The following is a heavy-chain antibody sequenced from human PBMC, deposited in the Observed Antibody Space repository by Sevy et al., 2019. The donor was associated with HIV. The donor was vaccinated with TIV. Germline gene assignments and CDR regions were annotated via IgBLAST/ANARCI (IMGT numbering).Heavy chain of an antibody. CDR3: AREGCSRPDDY. V-gene: IGHV3-23*01. J-gene: IGHJ4*02. Sequence: GGSLRLSCAASGFAFYEYSMSWIRQAPGKGLEWVATLSFGCGKINYADSVKGRFTISRDNSKNSFYLQMDNLRVEDTALYYGAREGCSRPDDYWGQGTRVTVSS. CDR2: LSFGCGKI. D-gene: IGHD2-8*01. CDR1: GFAFYEYS.